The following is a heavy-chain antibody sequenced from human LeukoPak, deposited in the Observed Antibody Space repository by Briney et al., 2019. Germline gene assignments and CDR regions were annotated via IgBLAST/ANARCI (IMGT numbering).Heavy chain of an antibody. D-gene: IGHD2-2*01. Sequence: ASVKVSCKASGYTFTSYGISWVRQAPGQGLEWMGWISAYNGNTNYAQKLQGRVTMTADTSTSTAYMELRSLRSDDTAVYYCARDEGPYCSSTSCYCDYWGQGTLVTVSS. CDR3: ARDEGPYCSSTSCYCDY. CDR1: GYTFTSYG. V-gene: IGHV1-18*01. J-gene: IGHJ4*02. CDR2: ISAYNGNT.